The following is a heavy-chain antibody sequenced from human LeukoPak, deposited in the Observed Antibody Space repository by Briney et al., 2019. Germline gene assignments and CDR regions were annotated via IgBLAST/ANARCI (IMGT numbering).Heavy chain of an antibody. D-gene: IGHD3-10*01. CDR2: IYYSGST. J-gene: IGHJ4*02. CDR1: GGSISSYY. V-gene: IGHV4-59*01. Sequence: PSETLSLTCTASGGSISSYYWSWIRQPPGKGLEWIGYIYYSGSTNYNPSPKSRVTISVDTSKNQLSLKLSSVTAADTAVYYCAREDYYGSGSYYYRSSVFDYWGQGTLVTVSS. CDR3: AREDYYGSGSYYYRSSVFDY.